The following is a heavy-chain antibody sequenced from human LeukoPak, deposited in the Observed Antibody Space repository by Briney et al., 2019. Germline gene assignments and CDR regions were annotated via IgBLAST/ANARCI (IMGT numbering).Heavy chain of an antibody. CDR1: GFSLSSYA. D-gene: IGHD3-10*01. J-gene: IGHJ6*03. CDR2: ASGSDCGK. Sequence: GWSLRLSCVVSGFSLSSYAMSWVRQAPGTGLEWVAAASGSDCGKYHAVSVRGRFNISRDNSKNTVYLQMNSLRAEDTALYHCAREGHMVRGASILYYYYYMDVWGKGTTVTISS. V-gene: IGHV3-23*01. CDR3: AREGHMVRGASILYYYYYMDV.